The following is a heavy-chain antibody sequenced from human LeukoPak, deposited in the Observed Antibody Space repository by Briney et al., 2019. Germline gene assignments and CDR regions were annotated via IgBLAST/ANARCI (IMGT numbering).Heavy chain of an antibody. CDR1: GFTFSTYS. J-gene: IGHJ4*02. D-gene: IGHD5-18*01. Sequence: GGSLRLSCTASGFTFSTYSMNWVRQAPGKGLEWVAVISYDGSNKYYADSVKGRFTISRDNSKNTLYLQMNSLRAEDTAVYYCARDQGYSYVGYWGQGTLVTVSS. V-gene: IGHV3-30*03. CDR3: ARDQGYSYVGY. CDR2: ISYDGSNK.